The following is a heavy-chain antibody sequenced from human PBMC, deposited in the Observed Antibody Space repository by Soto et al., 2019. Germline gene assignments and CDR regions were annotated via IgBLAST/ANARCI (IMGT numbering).Heavy chain of an antibody. Sequence: PGGSLRLSCAASGFIFSSYSMNWVRQAPGKGLEWISYISNRAIFYADSVKGRFTVSRDSATNSLYLQMDNLRAEDTAVYYCARDQFYAIDYWGQGALVTVSS. CDR1: GFIFSSYS. CDR2: ISNRAI. V-gene: IGHV3-48*01. D-gene: IGHD3-16*01. CDR3: ARDQFYAIDY. J-gene: IGHJ4*02.